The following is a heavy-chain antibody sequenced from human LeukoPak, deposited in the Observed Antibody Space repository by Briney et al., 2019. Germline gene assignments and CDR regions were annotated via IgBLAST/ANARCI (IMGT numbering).Heavy chain of an antibody. CDR3: ARGKQKYSSSWYSVY. CDR2: INHSGST. Sequence: SETLSLTCTVSGGSISSNTYSWGWIRQPPGKGLEWIGEINHSGSTNYNPSLKSRVTISVDTSKNQFSLKLSSVTAADTAVYYCARGKQKYSSSWYSVYWGQGTLVTVSS. CDR1: GGSISSNTYS. J-gene: IGHJ4*02. D-gene: IGHD6-13*01. V-gene: IGHV4-39*07.